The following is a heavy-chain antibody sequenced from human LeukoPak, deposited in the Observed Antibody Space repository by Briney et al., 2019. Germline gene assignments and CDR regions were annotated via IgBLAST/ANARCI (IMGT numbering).Heavy chain of an antibody. J-gene: IGHJ4*02. Sequence: PGGSLRLSCVASGFTISGHAMSWVRQAPAKGLEWVSITVAGYSETHYADSVKGRFTISRDNAENSLDLQMNTLRDEDTAVYYCARDGGTTVTLDYWGQGALVTVSS. CDR3: ARDGGTTVTLDY. CDR1: GFTISGHA. CDR2: TVAGYSET. V-gene: IGHV3-48*02. D-gene: IGHD4-11*01.